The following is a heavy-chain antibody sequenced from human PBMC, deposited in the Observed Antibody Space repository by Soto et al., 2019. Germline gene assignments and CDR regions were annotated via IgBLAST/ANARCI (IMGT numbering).Heavy chain of an antibody. Sequence: GGSLRLSCAASGFTFSSYWMHWVRQVPEKGLVWVSRINSDGSITNYADAVKGRFTISRDNVKNTPYLQMNSLRAEDTAVYYCVRYPRSVGGSYRPDYWGQGTLVTVSS. CDR2: INSDGSIT. J-gene: IGHJ4*02. V-gene: IGHV3-74*01. CDR3: VRYPRSVGGSYRPDY. CDR1: GFTFSSYW. D-gene: IGHD3-16*02.